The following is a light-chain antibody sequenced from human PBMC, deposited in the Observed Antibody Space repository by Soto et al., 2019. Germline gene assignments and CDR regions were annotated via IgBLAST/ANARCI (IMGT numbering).Light chain of an antibody. Sequence: DIQMTQYPSSLSASVGDRVTITCQASQDISNYLNWYQQKPGKAPQLLIYDASNLETGVPSRFIGSGSGTDFTFTISSLQPEDIATYYCQQYDNLPLTFGGGTKVEIK. CDR3: QQYDNLPLT. J-gene: IGKJ4*01. CDR1: QDISNY. V-gene: IGKV1-33*01. CDR2: DAS.